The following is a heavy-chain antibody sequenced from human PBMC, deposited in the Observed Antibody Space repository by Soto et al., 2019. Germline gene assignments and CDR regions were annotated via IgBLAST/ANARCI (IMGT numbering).Heavy chain of an antibody. CDR1: GYTFTNYA. Sequence: ASVKVSCKASGYTFTNYATHWVRQAPGQRLEWMGWINAGNGNTKYSQKFQGRVTITRDTSASTAYMELSSLRSEDTAVYYCARVSGYYLPDYWGHGTLVTVSS. CDR2: INAGNGNT. D-gene: IGHD5-12*01. V-gene: IGHV1-3*01. J-gene: IGHJ4*01. CDR3: ARVSGYYLPDY.